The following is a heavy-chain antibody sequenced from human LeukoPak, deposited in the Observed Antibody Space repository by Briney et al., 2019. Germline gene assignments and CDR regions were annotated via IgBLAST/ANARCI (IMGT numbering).Heavy chain of an antibody. CDR1: GGSFSGYY. V-gene: IGHV4-34*01. D-gene: IGHD5-12*01. J-gene: IGHJ6*03. CDR3: ARRIVATMGYYYYYMDV. CDR2: INHSGST. Sequence: SETLSLTCAVYGGSFSGYYWSWIRQPPGKGLEWIGEINHSGSTNYNPSLKSRVTISVDTSKNQFSLKLSSVTAADTAVYYCARRIVATMGYYYYYMDVWGKGTTVTVSS.